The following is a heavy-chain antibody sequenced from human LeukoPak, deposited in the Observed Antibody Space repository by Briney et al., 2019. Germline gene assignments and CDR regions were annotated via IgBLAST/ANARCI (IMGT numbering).Heavy chain of an antibody. CDR3: ARGVRYSSSWYSPNGMDV. CDR2: INHIGST. D-gene: IGHD6-13*01. Sequence: SETLCHTCAVYGGSFSGYYWSWIRQPPGKGLEWIGEINHIGSTNYNPSLKSRVTIAVDTSKNQFSLKLSSVTAADTAVYYCARGVRYSSSWYSPNGMDVWGKGTTVTVSS. V-gene: IGHV4-34*01. CDR1: GGSFSGYY. J-gene: IGHJ6*04.